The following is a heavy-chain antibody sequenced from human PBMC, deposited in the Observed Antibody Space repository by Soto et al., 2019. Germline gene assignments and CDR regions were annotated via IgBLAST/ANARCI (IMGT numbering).Heavy chain of an antibody. D-gene: IGHD2-8*01. CDR1: GFTFSDYY. V-gene: IGHV3-11*01. CDR2: ISSSGTGI. Sequence: VGSLRLSCAASGFTFSDYYMTWIRHSPGKGLEWVSYISSSGTGIYYADSMKGRFTISRDNAKKSLYLQMSSLRAEDTAVYYCARAYYDAFDIWGQGTMVTVSS. CDR3: ARAYYDAFDI. J-gene: IGHJ3*02.